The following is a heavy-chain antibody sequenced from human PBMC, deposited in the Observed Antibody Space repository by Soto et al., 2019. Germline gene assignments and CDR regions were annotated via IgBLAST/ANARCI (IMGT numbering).Heavy chain of an antibody. CDR2: IIPIFGTA. Sequence: QVQLVQSGAEVKKPGSSVKVSCKASVGTFSSYAISWVRQATGQGREWMGGIIPIFGTANYAQTFQGRVTIPADESTSTAYMELSSLRSEDTAVYYCARGRVDTSMVWGQGTMVTVSS. CDR3: ARGRVDTSMV. J-gene: IGHJ4*02. D-gene: IGHD5-18*01. CDR1: VGTFSSYA. V-gene: IGHV1-69*01.